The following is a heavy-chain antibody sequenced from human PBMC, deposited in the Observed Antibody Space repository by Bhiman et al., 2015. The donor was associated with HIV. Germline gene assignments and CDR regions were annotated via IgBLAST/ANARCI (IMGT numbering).Heavy chain of an antibody. Sequence: QAQLVESGGGVVQPGRSLRLSCAASGFSFATHAMHWVRRSPGKGLEWVATISYGGKNEYYADSVKGRFSVFRDESKTTLYLQMKSLRAEDTAVYYCARDGQHFDWLLWNYYDYALDVWGQGTTVTVSS. J-gene: IGHJ6*02. V-gene: IGHV3-30*14. CDR2: ISYGGKNE. CDR3: ARDGQHFDWLLWNYYDYALDV. CDR1: GFSFATHA. D-gene: IGHD3-9*01.